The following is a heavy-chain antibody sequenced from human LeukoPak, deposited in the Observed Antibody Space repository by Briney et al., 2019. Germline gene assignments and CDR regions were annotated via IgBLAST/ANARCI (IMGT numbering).Heavy chain of an antibody. CDR3: ARAVAGDTIYYYYYMDV. D-gene: IGHD6-19*01. CDR1: GGSISSYY. V-gene: IGHV4-59*01. Sequence: SETLSLTCTVSGGSISSYYWSWIRQPPGKGLEWIGYIYYSGSTNYNPSLKSRVTISVDTSKNQFSLKLSSVTAADTAVYYCARAVAGDTIYYYYYMDVWGKGTTVTISS. J-gene: IGHJ6*03. CDR2: IYYSGST.